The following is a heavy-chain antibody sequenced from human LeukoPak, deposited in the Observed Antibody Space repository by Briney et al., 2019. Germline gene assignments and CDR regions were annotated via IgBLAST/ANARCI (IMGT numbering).Heavy chain of an antibody. J-gene: IGHJ4*02. CDR1: GFTFSSYG. CDR3: AKDEVAIVVVPAAMSIH. V-gene: IGHV3-23*01. D-gene: IGHD2-2*03. CDR2: ISGSGGST. Sequence: GGSLRLSCAASGFTFSSYGMSWVRQAPGKGLEWDSAISGSGGSTYYADSVKGRFTISRDNSKNTLYPQMNSLRAEDTAVYYCAKDEVAIVVVPAAMSIHWGQGTLVTVSS.